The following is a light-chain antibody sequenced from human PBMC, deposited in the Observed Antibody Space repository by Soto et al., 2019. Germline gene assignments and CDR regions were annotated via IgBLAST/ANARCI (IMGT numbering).Light chain of an antibody. V-gene: IGLV3-21*02. CDR2: DDH. CDR1: NIGTKS. CDR3: QVWDSSSDQSV. Sequence: SYELTQPPSVSVAPGQTARISCGGDNIGTKSVHWYQQKPGQAPVLVIYDDHDRPSGIPERFSGSNAGNTATLTITRVEAGDEADYYCQVWDSSSDQSVFGTGTKVTV. J-gene: IGLJ1*01.